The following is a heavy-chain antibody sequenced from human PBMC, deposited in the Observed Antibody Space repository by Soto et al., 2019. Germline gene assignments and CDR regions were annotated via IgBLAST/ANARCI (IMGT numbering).Heavy chain of an antibody. D-gene: IGHD3-9*01. CDR1: GYSFTSYW. CDR3: ACRDGVLSRYSY. CDR2: IDPSDSYT. V-gene: IGHV5-10-1*01. Sequence: PGESRKISCKGSGYSFTSYWISWVRQMTGKGLEWMGRIDPSDSYTNYSPSFQGHVTISADNSISTAYLQWSSLKASDTAMYYCACRDGVLSRYSYGDQETLVTVSS. J-gene: IGHJ4*02.